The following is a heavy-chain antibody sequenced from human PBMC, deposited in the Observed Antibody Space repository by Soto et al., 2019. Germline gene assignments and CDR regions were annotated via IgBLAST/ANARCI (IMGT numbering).Heavy chain of an antibody. CDR1: GFTFDKFD. J-gene: IGHJ6*02. CDR2: TSYDGDKK. D-gene: IGHD2-2*02. V-gene: IGHV3-30-3*01. Sequence: HPGGSLRLSCAASGFTFDKFDMHWVRQAPGRGLQWVAVTSYDGDKKYYAASVKGRFTISRDNSNNTLHLQMNNLRDDDTAVYYCVREGGVPSAIGHYYYGMDVWGQGTAVTVSS. CDR3: VREGGVPSAIGHYYYGMDV.